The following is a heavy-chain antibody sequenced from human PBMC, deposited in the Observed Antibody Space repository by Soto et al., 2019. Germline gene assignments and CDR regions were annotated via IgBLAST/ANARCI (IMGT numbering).Heavy chain of an antibody. CDR1: GFSFSDHY. J-gene: IGHJ2*01. V-gene: IGHV3-72*01. Sequence: EVQLVESGGGLVQPGGSLRLSCAASGFSFSDHYMDWVRQAPGKGLEWVGLIRNRPNSYTTEYAASVKGRFTISRDDSKNSLYLQMNSLKTEDTAVYYCTTNKPSSWYFDLWGRGTLVTVSS. CDR3: TTNKPSSWYFDL. CDR2: IRNRPNSYTT. D-gene: IGHD2-2*01.